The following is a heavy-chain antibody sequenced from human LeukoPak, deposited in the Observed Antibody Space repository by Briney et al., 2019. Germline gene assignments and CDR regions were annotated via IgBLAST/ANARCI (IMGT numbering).Heavy chain of an antibody. D-gene: IGHD3-10*01. Sequence: GGSLRLSCAASGFTFSDYYMSWIRQAPGKGLEWVSYISSSGSTIYHADSVKGRFTISRDNAKDSLYLQMNSLRAEDTAVYYCARLWFGESYDYWGQGTLVTVSS. V-gene: IGHV3-11*01. J-gene: IGHJ4*02. CDR2: ISSSGSTI. CDR1: GFTFSDYY. CDR3: ARLWFGESYDY.